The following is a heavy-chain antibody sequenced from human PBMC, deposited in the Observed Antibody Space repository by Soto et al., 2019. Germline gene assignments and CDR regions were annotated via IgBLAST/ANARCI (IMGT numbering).Heavy chain of an antibody. J-gene: IGHJ5*02. CDR3: FCETSSFPKYYGSAPTWFDP. CDR1: GFTFSSYW. V-gene: IGHV3-74*01. D-gene: IGHD3-10*01. Sequence: GGSLRLSCAASGFTFSSYWMHWVRQAPGKGLVWVSRINSDGSSTSYADSVKGRFTISRDNAKNTLYLQMNSLRAEDTAVYYCFCETSSFPKYYGSAPTWFDPWGQGNLLTVSS. CDR2: INSDGSST.